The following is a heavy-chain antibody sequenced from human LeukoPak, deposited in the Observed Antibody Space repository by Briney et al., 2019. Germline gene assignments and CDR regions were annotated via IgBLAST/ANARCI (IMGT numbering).Heavy chain of an antibody. CDR3: ATFDCTGGFCHSYSYYYVDV. D-gene: IGHD2-8*02. CDR1: GFKFSSYE. V-gene: IGHV3-30*03. J-gene: IGHJ6*03. Sequence: GGSLRLSCAASGFKFSSYEMHWVRQAPGKGLEWVAVISYEGNNKFYADSVKGRFTISRDNSNNTLYLQMTSLRPGDTALYYCATFDCTGGFCHSYSYYYVDVWGKGTTVAVSS. CDR2: ISYEGNNK.